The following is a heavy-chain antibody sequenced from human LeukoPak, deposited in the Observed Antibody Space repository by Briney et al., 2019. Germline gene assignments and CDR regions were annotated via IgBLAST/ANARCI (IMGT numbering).Heavy chain of an antibody. CDR1: GFSLRSSE. D-gene: IGHD2-8*01. Sequence: GGSLRLSCAASGFSLRSSEMKWVRQAPGKGPEWVAHINSADNVQYYTDSVRGWFTMSRDNAKDLLYLQMNSLRDEDTAVYYCARDTVNGPFVISLDLWGQGVLVTVSS. J-gene: IGHJ5*02. V-gene: IGHV3-48*03. CDR2: INSADNVQ. CDR3: ARDTVNGPFVISLDL.